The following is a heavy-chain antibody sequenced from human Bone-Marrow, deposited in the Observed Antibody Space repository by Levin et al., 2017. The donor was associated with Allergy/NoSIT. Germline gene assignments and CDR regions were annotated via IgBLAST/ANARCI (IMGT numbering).Heavy chain of an antibody. J-gene: IGHJ5*02. V-gene: IGHV4-34*01. D-gene: IGHD2-15*01. CDR1: GGSFSGYY. CDR2: INHSGST. CDR3: ARGGDSPWWFDP. Sequence: PSETLSLTCAVYGGSFSGYYWSWIRQPPGKGLEWIGEINHSGSTNYNPSLKSRVTISVDTSKNQFSLKLSSVTAADTAVYYCARGGDSPWWFDPWGQGTLVTVSS.